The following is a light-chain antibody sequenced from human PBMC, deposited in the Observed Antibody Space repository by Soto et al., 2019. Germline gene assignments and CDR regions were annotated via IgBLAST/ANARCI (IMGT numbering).Light chain of an antibody. J-gene: IGLJ1*01. V-gene: IGLV2-14*03. CDR3: SSYTSSSTLDV. CDR1: SSDVARYNY. CDR2: DVV. Sequence: QSALTQPASVSGSPGQSITISCTGTSSDVARYNYVSWYQQYPGKAPKLIIYDVVNRPSGVSNRFSASKSGNTASLTISGLQADDEADYYCSSYTSSSTLDVFGTGTKVTVL.